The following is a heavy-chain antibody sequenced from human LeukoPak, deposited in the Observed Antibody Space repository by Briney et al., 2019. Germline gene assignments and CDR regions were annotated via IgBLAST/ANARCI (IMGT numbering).Heavy chain of an antibody. V-gene: IGHV1-18*01. CDR2: ISAYNGNT. Sequence: ASVKVSCKASGYTFTSYGISWVRQAPGQGLEWMGWISAYNGNTNYAQKLQGRVTMTTDTSTSTAYMELRSLRSDDTAVYYCAMYYYGSGPSWFDPWGQGTLVTVSS. J-gene: IGHJ5*02. D-gene: IGHD3-10*01. CDR1: GYTFTSYG. CDR3: AMYYYGSGPSWFDP.